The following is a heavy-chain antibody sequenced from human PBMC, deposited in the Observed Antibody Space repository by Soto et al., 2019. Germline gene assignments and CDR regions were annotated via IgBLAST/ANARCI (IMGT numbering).Heavy chain of an antibody. J-gene: IGHJ6*02. V-gene: IGHV3-23*01. D-gene: IGHD3-22*01. CDR3: AKNGEEIAMIVGVIPDYYYYGMDV. CDR1: GFTFSSYA. Sequence: EVQLLESGGGLVQPGGSLRLSCAASGFTFSSYAMSWVRQAPGKGLEWVSAISGSGGSTYYADSVKGRFTISRDNSKKTLYVQRNSLRAEETAVYYCAKNGEEIAMIVGVIPDYYYYGMDVGGQGTTVTVS. CDR2: ISGSGGST.